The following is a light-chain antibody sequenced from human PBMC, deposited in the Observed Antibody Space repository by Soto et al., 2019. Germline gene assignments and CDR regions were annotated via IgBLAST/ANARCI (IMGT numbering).Light chain of an antibody. CDR1: QIFNSKY. Sequence: EIVLTQSPGTLSLSPGERATLSCRASQIFNSKYLAWYQQKPGQAPRLLIYGASSRASGIPDRFSGSASGTDFTLTITVLEPDDSAVYYCKQYCTLWTFGQGTRVEIK. J-gene: IGKJ1*01. CDR3: KQYCTLWT. CDR2: GAS. V-gene: IGKV3-20*01.